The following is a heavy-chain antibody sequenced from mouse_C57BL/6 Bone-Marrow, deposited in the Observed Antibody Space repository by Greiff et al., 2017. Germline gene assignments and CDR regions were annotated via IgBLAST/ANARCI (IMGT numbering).Heavy chain of an antibody. D-gene: IGHD3-1*01. CDR1: GYTFTSYW. V-gene: IGHV1-50*01. J-gene: IGHJ4*01. CDR2: IDPSDSYT. Sequence: QVQLQQPGAELVKPGASVKLSCKASGYTFTSYWMQWVKQRPGQGLEWIGEIDPSDSYTNYNQKFKGQATLTVDTSSSTAYMQLSSLTSEDSAVYYCARGGAPRAMDYWGQGTSVTVSS. CDR3: ARGGAPRAMDY.